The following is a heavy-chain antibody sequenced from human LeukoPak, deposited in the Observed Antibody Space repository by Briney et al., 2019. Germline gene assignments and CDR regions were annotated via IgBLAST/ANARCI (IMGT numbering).Heavy chain of an antibody. CDR3: ARVSYYDYVWGSYRESSIFDY. J-gene: IGHJ4*02. CDR1: GFTFSSYW. Sequence: PGGSLRLSCAASGFTFSSYWMSSVRQAPGKGLEWVANIKQEGSEKYYVDSVKGRFTISRDNAKNSLYLQMNSLRAEDTAVYYCARVSYYDYVWGSYRESSIFDYWGQGTLVTVSS. D-gene: IGHD3-16*02. CDR2: IKQEGSEK. V-gene: IGHV3-7*01.